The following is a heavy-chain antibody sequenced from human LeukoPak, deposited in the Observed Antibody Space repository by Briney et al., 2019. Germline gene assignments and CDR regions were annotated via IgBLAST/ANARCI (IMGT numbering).Heavy chain of an antibody. D-gene: IGHD2-21*02. J-gene: IGHJ4*02. V-gene: IGHV4-34*01. CDR3: ATDAYCGGDCYSDY. CDR1: GGSFSGYY. CDR2: INHSGST. Sequence: KASETLSLTCAVYGGSFSGYYWSWIRQPPGKGLEWIGEINHSGSTNYNPSLKSRVTISVDTSKNQFSLKLSSVTAVDTAVYYCATDAYCGGDCYSDYWGQGTLVTVSS.